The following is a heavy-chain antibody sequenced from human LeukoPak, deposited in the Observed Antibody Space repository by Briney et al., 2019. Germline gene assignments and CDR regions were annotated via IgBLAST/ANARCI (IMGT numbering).Heavy chain of an antibody. CDR2: ISSSGSTI. Sequence: TGGSLRLSCAASGFTFSDYYMSWIRQAPGKGLEWVSYISSSGSTIYYADSVKGRFTISRDNAKNSLYLQMNSLRAEDTAVYYCARGYCSSTSCYLFQGTGTPSDYWGQGTLVTVSS. V-gene: IGHV3-11*01. CDR3: ARGYCSSTSCYLFQGTGTPSDY. J-gene: IGHJ4*02. CDR1: GFTFSDYY. D-gene: IGHD2-2*01.